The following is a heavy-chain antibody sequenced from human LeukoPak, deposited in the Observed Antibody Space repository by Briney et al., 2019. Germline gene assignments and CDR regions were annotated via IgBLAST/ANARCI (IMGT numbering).Heavy chain of an antibody. V-gene: IGHV4-61*02. CDR2: IYTSGST. CDR3: ARGGGSYKNYYYYYYMDV. J-gene: IGHJ6*03. CDR1: GGSISSGSYY. D-gene: IGHD1-26*01. Sequence: PSETLSLTCTVSGGSISSGSYYWSWIRQPAGKGLEWIGRIYTSGSTNYNPSLKSRVTISVDTSKNQFSLKLSSVTAADTAVYYCARGGGSYKNYYYYYYMDVWGKGTTVTISS.